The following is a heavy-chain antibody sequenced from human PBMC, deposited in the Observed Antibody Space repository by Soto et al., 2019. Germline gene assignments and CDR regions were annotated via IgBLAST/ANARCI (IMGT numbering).Heavy chain of an antibody. CDR2: ISHSVST. Sequence: QLQLQESGSGLVKPSQPLCLTCAVSGGSISSGGYSWSWIRQPPGKGLEWIGYISHSVSTYYNPSIKSRVTRSADRSKNQFPLKLSSLTAADTAVYYCSRGATVADDYWGQGTLVTVSS. CDR3: SRGATVADDY. J-gene: IGHJ4*02. D-gene: IGHD6-19*01. CDR1: GGSISSGGYS. V-gene: IGHV4-30-2*01.